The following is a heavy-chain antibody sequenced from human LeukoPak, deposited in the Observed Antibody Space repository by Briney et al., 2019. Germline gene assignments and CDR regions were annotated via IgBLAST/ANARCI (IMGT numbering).Heavy chain of an antibody. V-gene: IGHV3-23*01. Sequence: GGSLRLSCAASGFTFSSYAMSWVRQAPGKGLEWVSAISGSGGSTYYADSVKGRFTISRDNSKNTLYLQMNSLRAEDTAVYYCAKDLSTTWIQLWSPFDYWGQGTLVTVSS. J-gene: IGHJ4*02. CDR3: AKDLSTTWIQLWSPFDY. D-gene: IGHD5-18*01. CDR2: ISGSGGST. CDR1: GFTFSSYA.